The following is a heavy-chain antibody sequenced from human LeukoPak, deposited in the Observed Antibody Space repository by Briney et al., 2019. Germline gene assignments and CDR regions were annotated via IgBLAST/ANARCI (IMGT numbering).Heavy chain of an antibody. CDR2: ISYDGSNK. V-gene: IGHV3-30-3*01. CDR3: ARPFWAGTTFYPYYFDY. J-gene: IGHJ4*02. Sequence: PGGSLRLSCAASGFTFSSYAMHWVRQAPGKGLEWVAVISYDGSNKYYADSVKGRFTISRDNSKNTLYLQMNSLRAEDTAVYYCARPFWAGTTFYPYYFDYWGQGTLVTVSS. CDR1: GFTFSSYA. D-gene: IGHD1-1*01.